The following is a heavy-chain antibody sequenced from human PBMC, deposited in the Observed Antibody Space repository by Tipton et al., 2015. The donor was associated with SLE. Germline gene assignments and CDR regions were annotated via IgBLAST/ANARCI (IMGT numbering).Heavy chain of an antibody. CDR1: GYSISSGSF. V-gene: IGHV4-38-2*01. Sequence: TLSLTCAVSGYSISSGSFWGWIRQPPGKGLEWIGYISYSGSTNYNPSLKSRITTSIDTSKNQFSLKVTSLTAADTATYFCARTLLPDSQGAFDIWGQGTMVTVSS. D-gene: IGHD1-26*01. CDR3: ARTLLPDSQGAFDI. J-gene: IGHJ3*02. CDR2: ISYSGST.